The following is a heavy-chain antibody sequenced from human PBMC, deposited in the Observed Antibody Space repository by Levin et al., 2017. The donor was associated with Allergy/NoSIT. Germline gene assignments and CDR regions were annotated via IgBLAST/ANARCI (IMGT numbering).Heavy chain of an antibody. V-gene: IGHV4-4*02. CDR3: AREFCSGSSCYYFDY. CDR1: GGSISSSNW. CDR2: IFHSGST. J-gene: IGHJ4*02. D-gene: IGHD2-15*01. Sequence: SETLSLTCAVSGGSISSSNWWCWVRQPPGKGLEWIGEIFHSGSTNYNPSLKSRVTISVDESNNQFSLNLSSVTATDTAMYSCAREFCSGSSCYYFDYWGQGALVTVSS.